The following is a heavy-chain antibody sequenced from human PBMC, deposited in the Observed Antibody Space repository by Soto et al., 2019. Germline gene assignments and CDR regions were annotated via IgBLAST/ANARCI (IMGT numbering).Heavy chain of an antibody. V-gene: IGHV1-18*01. CDR1: GYTFTSYG. D-gene: IGHD6-19*01. Sequence: ASLKVSCKASGYTFTSYGISWVRQAPGQGLEWMGWISAYNGNTNYAQKLQGRVTMTTDTSTSTAYMELRSLRSDDTAVYYCARVSPGPQDSVAGYYWGQGTLVTVSS. CDR3: ARVSPGPQDSVAGYY. CDR2: ISAYNGNT. J-gene: IGHJ4*02.